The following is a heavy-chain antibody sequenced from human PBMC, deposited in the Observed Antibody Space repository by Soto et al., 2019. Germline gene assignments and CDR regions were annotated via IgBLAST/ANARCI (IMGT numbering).Heavy chain of an antibody. CDR3: ARLTVDYGDSLDY. Sequence: SETLSLTCTVSGGSVSSGSYYWSWIRQPPGKGLEWIGYIYYSGSTNYNPSLKSRVTISVDTSKNQFSLKLSSVTAADTAVYYCARLTVDYGDSLDYWGQGTRVTVSA. V-gene: IGHV4-61*01. CDR1: GGSVSSGSYY. J-gene: IGHJ4*02. D-gene: IGHD4-17*01. CDR2: IYYSGST.